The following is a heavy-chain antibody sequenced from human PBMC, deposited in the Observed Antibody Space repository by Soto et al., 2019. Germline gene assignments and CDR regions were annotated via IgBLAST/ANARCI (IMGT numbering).Heavy chain of an antibody. Sequence: GGSLRLSCTASGFAFSQYGMSWVRQAPGKGLEWVSSIRSFDYRTHYADGVKGRFTISRDNSKSTLSLQMNSLRAEDTAVYYCAKDVESGWYEAFDYWGRGTLVTVSS. D-gene: IGHD6-19*01. CDR2: IRSFDYRT. V-gene: IGHV3-23*01. J-gene: IGHJ4*02. CDR1: GFAFSQYG. CDR3: AKDVESGWYEAFDY.